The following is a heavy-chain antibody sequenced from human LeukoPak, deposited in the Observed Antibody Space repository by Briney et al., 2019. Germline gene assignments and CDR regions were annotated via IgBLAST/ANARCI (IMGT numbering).Heavy chain of an antibody. CDR1: GYTFTGYY. CDR3: ASFNLGNYYVWGSYRELAVY. D-gene: IGHD3-16*02. V-gene: IGHV1-2*06. CDR2: INPNSGGT. Sequence: ASVKVSCKASGYTFTGYYMHWVRQAPGQGLEWMGRINPNSGGTNYAQKFQGRVTMTRDTSISTAYMELSRLRSDDTAVYYCASFNLGNYYVWGSYRELAVYGGQGTLVTVSS. J-gene: IGHJ4*02.